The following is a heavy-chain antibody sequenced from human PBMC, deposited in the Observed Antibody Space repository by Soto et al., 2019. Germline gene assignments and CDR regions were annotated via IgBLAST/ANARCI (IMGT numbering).Heavy chain of an antibody. CDR2: IYYSGTS. J-gene: IGHJ5*02. CDR1: GGSIRDDRYY. CDR3: ARLHCDSPNCVPLDP. Sequence: QLQLQESGPGLVKPSETLSPTCTVSGGSIRDDRYYWGWIRQPPGKGLEWIGSIYYSGTSSYNPSLKSRVTMSVDTSKKQLSLRLSSVTAADTAVYYCARLHCDSPNCVPLDPWGQGTLVIVSS. V-gene: IGHV4-39*01. D-gene: IGHD2-2*01.